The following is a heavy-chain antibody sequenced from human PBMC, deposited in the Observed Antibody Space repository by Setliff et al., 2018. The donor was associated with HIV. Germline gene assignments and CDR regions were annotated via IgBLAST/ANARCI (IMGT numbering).Heavy chain of an antibody. J-gene: IGHJ1*01. CDR3: ARGGYSYGIQYFQH. Sequence: SETLSLTCTVSGGSISSGAYYWTWIRQHPGKGLEWIGYIYYSGITHYNPSLKSRVTISVDTSKNQFSLNLNSVTVADTAVYYCARGGYSYGIQYFQHWGQGTLVTVSS. V-gene: IGHV4-31*03. CDR1: GGSISSGAYY. CDR2: IYYSGIT. D-gene: IGHD5-18*01.